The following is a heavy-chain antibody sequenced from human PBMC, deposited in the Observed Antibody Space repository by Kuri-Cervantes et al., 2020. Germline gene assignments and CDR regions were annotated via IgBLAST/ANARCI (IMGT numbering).Heavy chain of an antibody. J-gene: IGHJ6*02. CDR2: ISSSSSYI. V-gene: IGHV3-21*01. CDR3: ARDLSGSYYYYYYYGMDV. Sequence: GGSLRLSCAASGFTFSSYSMNWVRQAPGKGLEWVSSISSSSSYIYYADSVKGRFTISRDNAKSSLYLQMNSLRAEDTAVYYCARDLSGSYYYYYYYGMDVWGQGTTVTVSS. D-gene: IGHD3-10*01. CDR1: GFTFSSYS.